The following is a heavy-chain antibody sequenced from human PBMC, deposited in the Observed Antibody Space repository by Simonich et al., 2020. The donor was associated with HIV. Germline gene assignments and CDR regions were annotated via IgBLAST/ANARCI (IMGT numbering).Heavy chain of an antibody. D-gene: IGHD5-12*01. CDR3: ARRGGYAFDY. V-gene: IGHV4-34*01. Sequence: QVHLQQWGAGLLKPSETLSLTCAVYGGSFSGYYWNWIRQPPGKGVEWLGEINHSGSTNYNSSLKSRVTISVDTSKNQFSLKLSSVTAADTAMYYCARRGGYAFDYWGQGTLVTVSS. CDR1: GGSFSGYY. J-gene: IGHJ4*02. CDR2: INHSGST.